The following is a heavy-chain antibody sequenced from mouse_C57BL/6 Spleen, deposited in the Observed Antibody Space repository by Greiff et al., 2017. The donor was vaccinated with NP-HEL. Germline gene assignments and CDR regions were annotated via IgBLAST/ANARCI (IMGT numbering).Heavy chain of an antibody. CDR2: IRNKANNHAT. CDR3: TRSNYGMDY. D-gene: IGHD2-5*01. Sequence: EVQLQESGGGLVQPGGSMKLSCAASGFTFSDAWMDWVRQSPEKGLEWVADIRNKANNHATYYAESVKGRFTISRYDSKSSVYLQMNSLIAEDTGIYYCTRSNYGMDYWGQGTSVTVSS. J-gene: IGHJ4*01. V-gene: IGHV6-6*01. CDR1: GFTFSDAW.